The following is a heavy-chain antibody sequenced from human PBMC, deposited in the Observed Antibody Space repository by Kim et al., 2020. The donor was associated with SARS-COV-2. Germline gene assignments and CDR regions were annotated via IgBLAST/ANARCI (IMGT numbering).Heavy chain of an antibody. CDR3: ARGRNWEPNYYYGMDV. J-gene: IGHJ6*02. D-gene: IGHD7-27*01. CDR2: INHSGST. CDR1: GGSFSGYY. V-gene: IGHV4-34*01. Sequence: SETLSLTCAVYGGSFSGYYWSWIRQPPGQGLESFGEINHSGSTNYNPSLKSRVTISVDTSKNQFSLKLSSVTAADTAVYYCARGRNWEPNYYYGMDVWG.